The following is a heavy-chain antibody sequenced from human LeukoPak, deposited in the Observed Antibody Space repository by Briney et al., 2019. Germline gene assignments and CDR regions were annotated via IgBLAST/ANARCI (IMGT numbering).Heavy chain of an antibody. D-gene: IGHD6-13*01. CDR2: IHYSGST. J-gene: IGHJ4*02. V-gene: IGHV4-59*08. CDR1: GGSLSNYY. Sequence: SETLSLTCSVSGGSLSNYYWNWIRQPPGKGLEWIGSIHYSGSTDYKSSLKSRVTISVDTSENQFSLKVSSVTAADTAVYYCARHRGSSWYESFDYWGQGILVTVSS. CDR3: ARHRGSSWYESFDY.